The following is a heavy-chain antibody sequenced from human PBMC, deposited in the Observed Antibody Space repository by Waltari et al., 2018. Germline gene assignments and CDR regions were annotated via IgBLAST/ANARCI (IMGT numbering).Heavy chain of an antibody. D-gene: IGHD3-10*01. CDR3: ARGDRDAFDI. CDR2: VYYNGRT. V-gene: IGHV4-59*08. CDR1: GGSISTYY. Sequence: QEQLQESGPGLVKPSETLSLTCTVSGGSISTYYWGWMRQPPGKGLDWIGYVYYNGRTTFSPSLDIRVTISLDTSKNQFSLKLNSVTAAYTAVYYCARGDRDAFDIWGQGTMVTVSS. J-gene: IGHJ3*02.